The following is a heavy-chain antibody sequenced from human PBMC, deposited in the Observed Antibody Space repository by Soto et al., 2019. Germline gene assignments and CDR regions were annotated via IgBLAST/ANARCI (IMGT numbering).Heavy chain of an antibody. D-gene: IGHD6-19*01. CDR2: ITTSSGTR. Sequence: GGSLRLSCAASGFSFNSYAMNWVRQAPGKGLEWVSAITTSSGTRYYTDSVKGRFTISRDNAKNSLYLQMNSLRAEDTAVYYCARDTAYSSGPFDYWGQGTLVTVSS. CDR1: GFSFNSYA. J-gene: IGHJ4*02. V-gene: IGHV3-21*01. CDR3: ARDTAYSSGPFDY.